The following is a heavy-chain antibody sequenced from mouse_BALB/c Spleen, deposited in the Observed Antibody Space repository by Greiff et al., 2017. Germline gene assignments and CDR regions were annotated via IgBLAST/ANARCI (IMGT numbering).Heavy chain of an antibody. D-gene: IGHD4-1*01. CDR1: GYSITSGYY. CDR3: ARDRNWEKDFDY. Sequence: EVQLQESGPGLVKPSQSLSLTCSVTGYSITSGYYWNWIRQFPGNKLEWMGYISYDGSNNYNPSLNNRISITRDTSKNQFFLKLNSVTTEDTATYYCARDRNWEKDFDYWGQGTTLTVSS. CDR2: ISYDGSN. J-gene: IGHJ2*01. V-gene: IGHV3-6*02.